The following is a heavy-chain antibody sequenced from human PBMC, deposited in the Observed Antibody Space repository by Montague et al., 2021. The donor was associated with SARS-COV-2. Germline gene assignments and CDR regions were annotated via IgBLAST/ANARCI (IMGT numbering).Heavy chain of an antibody. CDR2: ISYSGST. V-gene: IGHV4-31*03. Sequence: TLSLTCTVSGGSISSGGYYWSWICQHSGKGLEWIGYISYSGSTYYTPSLKSRATISVDTSKNQSSLKLSSVTAADTAAYYCARATRSFVVLNWFDSWGQGTLVTVSS. J-gene: IGHJ5*01. CDR3: ARATRSFVVLNWFDS. D-gene: IGHD2-15*01. CDR1: GGSISSGGYY.